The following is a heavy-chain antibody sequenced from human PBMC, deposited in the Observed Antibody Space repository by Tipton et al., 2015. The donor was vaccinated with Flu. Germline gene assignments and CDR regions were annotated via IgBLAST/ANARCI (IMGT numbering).Heavy chain of an antibody. J-gene: IGHJ5*01. Sequence: TLSLTCSVSGYFVAGDYYWGWIRQPPGKGPEWIGNIHHAGNTYYKPSLRSRVTMLIDRSKNQFSLKLSSVTAADTAVYYCARRDYSNYASVPKNWFDSWGQGILVTVSS. CDR1: GYFVAGDYY. V-gene: IGHV4-38-2*01. D-gene: IGHD4-11*01. CDR3: ARRDYSNYASVPKNWFDS. CDR2: IHHAGNT.